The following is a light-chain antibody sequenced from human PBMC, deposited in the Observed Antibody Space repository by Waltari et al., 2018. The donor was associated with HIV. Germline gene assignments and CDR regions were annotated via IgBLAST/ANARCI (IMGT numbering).Light chain of an antibody. V-gene: IGLV2-8*01. Sequence: QSALTQPPSASGSPGQSVNPSCPGGDTNINDNKNFSWYQQHSDKPPKLIIFEVTKRPSGVPDRVSGSKSGNAASLFVSGLQPEDEATYFCSSFAGTNKLFGGGTKLTVL. J-gene: IGLJ2*01. CDR3: SSFAGTNKL. CDR1: DTNINDNKN. CDR2: EVT.